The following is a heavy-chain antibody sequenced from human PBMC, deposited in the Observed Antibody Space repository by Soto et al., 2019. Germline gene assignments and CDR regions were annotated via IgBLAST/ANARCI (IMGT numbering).Heavy chain of an antibody. Sequence: VGSLRLSCAASGFTFSSYGMHWVRQAPGKGLEWVAVISYDGSNKYYADSVKGRFTISRDNSKNTLYLQMNSLRAEDTAVYYCAKDRDSSGYYYVFIGMDVWGQGTTVTVSS. J-gene: IGHJ6*02. CDR1: GFTFSSYG. V-gene: IGHV3-30*18. CDR3: AKDRDSSGYYYVFIGMDV. CDR2: ISYDGSNK. D-gene: IGHD3-22*01.